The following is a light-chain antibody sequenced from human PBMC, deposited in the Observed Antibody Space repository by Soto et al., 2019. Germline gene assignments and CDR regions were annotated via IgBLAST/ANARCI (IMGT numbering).Light chain of an antibody. CDR3: QQRRNWPS. J-gene: IGKJ4*01. V-gene: IGKV3-11*01. CDR2: DAS. CDR1: QSVSSY. Sequence: EIVLTQSPATLSLSPGERATLSCRASQSVSSYLAWYQQKPGQAPRLLIYDASNRATGIPARFSGSGSGTDFTLTIGSLEPEDVAVYYCQQRRNWPSFGGGTRVDIK.